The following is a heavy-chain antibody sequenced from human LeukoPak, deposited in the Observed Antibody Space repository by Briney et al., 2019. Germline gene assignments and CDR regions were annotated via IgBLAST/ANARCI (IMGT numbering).Heavy chain of an antibody. V-gene: IGHV4-59*01. CDR1: GGSISSYY. CDR3: ARGGYYDFWSGYYNWFDP. CDR2: IYYSGST. J-gene: IGHJ5*02. D-gene: IGHD3-3*01. Sequence: SETLSLTCTVSGGSISSYYWSWIRQPPGKGLEWIGYIYYSGSTNYNPSLKSRVTISVDTSKNQFSLKLSSVTAADTAVYYCARGGYYDFWSGYYNWFDPWGQGTLVTVSS.